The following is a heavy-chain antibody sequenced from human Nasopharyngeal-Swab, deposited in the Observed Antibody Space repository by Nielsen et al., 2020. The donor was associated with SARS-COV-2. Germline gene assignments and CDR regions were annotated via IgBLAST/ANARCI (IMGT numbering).Heavy chain of an antibody. CDR3: ARGSTVAARLFDL. CDR1: GGSISSGGYF. D-gene: IGHD6-6*01. CDR2: IYSSGAT. Sequence: SETLSLTCTVSGGSISSGGYFWSWIRQHPGKGLEWIGYIYSSGATYYNPSLKSLVTMSVDTSKNEFSLKVSSVTAADTAVYYCARGSTVAARLFDLWGQGTLVTVSS. J-gene: IGHJ4*02. V-gene: IGHV4-31*01.